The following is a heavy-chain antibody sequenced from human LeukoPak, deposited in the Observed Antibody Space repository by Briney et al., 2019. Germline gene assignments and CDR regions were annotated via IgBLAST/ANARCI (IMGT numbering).Heavy chain of an antibody. Sequence: PSETLSLTCAVYGGSFSGYYWSWIRQPPGKRLEWIGEINHSGSTKYNPSLKSRVTISVDTSKNQFSLKLSSVTAADTGVYYCARLYTSDIKYDHWNQGTLVTVSS. J-gene: IGHJ4*02. CDR3: ARLYTSDIKYDH. V-gene: IGHV4-34*01. CDR2: INHSGST. D-gene: IGHD6-6*01. CDR1: GGSFSGYY.